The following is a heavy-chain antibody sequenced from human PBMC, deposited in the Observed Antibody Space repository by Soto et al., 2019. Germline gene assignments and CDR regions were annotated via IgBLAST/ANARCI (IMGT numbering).Heavy chain of an antibody. J-gene: IGHJ6*02. CDR2: TFYRSKWYY. V-gene: IGHV6-1*01. Sequence: SETLSLTCAISGDSVSSTSAAWNWIRQSPSRGLEWLGRTFYRSKWYYDYAVSVKSRITINPDTSKNQFSLQLNSVTPEDTAVYYCSRRLRLGADYYGMDVWGQGTTVTVSS. D-gene: IGHD1-26*01. CDR1: GDSVSSTSAA. CDR3: SRRLRLGADYYGMDV.